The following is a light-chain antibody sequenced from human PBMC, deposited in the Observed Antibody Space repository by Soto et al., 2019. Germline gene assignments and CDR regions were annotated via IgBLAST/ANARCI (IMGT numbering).Light chain of an antibody. Sequence: DIVMTQSPDSLAVSLGERATIKCRSSQTILKSSIKKNSLAWYQQKPGQPPRLLIYWASTRDSGVPDRFSGSGSGTDFTLIITRLQAEDVAVYYCQQYYSSSLTFGGGTKVEIK. J-gene: IGKJ4*01. CDR1: QTILKSSIKKNS. CDR3: QQYYSSSLT. CDR2: WAS. V-gene: IGKV4-1*01.